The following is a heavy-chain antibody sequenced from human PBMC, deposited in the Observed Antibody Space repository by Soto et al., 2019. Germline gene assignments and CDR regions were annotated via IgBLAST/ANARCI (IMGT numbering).Heavy chain of an antibody. J-gene: IGHJ4*02. CDR2: FDPEDGET. CDR1: GYTLTELS. D-gene: IGHD3-9*01. V-gene: IGHV1-24*01. CDR3: ATVGVYDKLRYFDWLSPPYYFDY. Sequence: SCKVSGYTLTELSMHWVRQAPGKGLEWMGGFDPEDGETIYAQKFQGRVTMTEDTSTDTAYMELSSLRSEDTAVYYCATVGVYDKLRYFDWLSPPYYFDYWGQGTLVTVSS.